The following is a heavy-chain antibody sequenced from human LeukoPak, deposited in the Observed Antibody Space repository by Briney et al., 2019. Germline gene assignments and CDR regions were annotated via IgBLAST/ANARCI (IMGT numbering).Heavy chain of an antibody. CDR1: GGSISSGGYY. CDR3: ARDLDHNWFDP. J-gene: IGHJ5*02. V-gene: IGHV4-31*03. D-gene: IGHD1-1*01. Sequence: SETLSLTCTVSGGSISSGGYYWSWIRQHPGKGLEWIGYIYYSGSTCYNPSLKSRVTISVDTSKNQFSLKLSSVTAADTAVYYCARDLDHNWFDPWGQGTLVTVSS. CDR2: IYYSGST.